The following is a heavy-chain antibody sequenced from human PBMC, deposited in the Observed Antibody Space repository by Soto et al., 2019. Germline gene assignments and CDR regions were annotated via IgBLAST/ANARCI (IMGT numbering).Heavy chain of an antibody. CDR1: GGSVSSGSSY. Sequence: SETLSLTCTVSGGSVSSGSSYWRWIRQPPGKGLEWIGYIYYSASTNYNPALKSRVTISVDTSKNQFSLKLSSVTAADTAVYYCARDTYYYDSSGYYYDWFAPWGPVTLSTV. D-gene: IGHD3-22*01. J-gene: IGHJ5*02. CDR2: IYYSAST. V-gene: IGHV4-61*01. CDR3: ARDTYYYDSSGYYYDWFAP.